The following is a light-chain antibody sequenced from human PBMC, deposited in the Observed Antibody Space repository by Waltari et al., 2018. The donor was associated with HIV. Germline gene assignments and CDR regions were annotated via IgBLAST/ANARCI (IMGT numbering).Light chain of an antibody. CDR3: QQDYNVPRT. CDR1: QSVSSSY. J-gene: IGKJ4*01. CDR2: GAS. V-gene: IGKV3D-7*01. Sequence: PGDRVTLSCRASQSVSSSYLTWYQQKSGQAPRLLIYGASTRATNIPARFSGSGSGTDFTLTISGLQPEDFAVYYCQQDYNVPRTFGGGTQVEIK.